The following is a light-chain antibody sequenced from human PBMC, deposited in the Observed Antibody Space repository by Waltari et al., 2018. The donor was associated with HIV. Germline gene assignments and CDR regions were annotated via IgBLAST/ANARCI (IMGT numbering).Light chain of an antibody. CDR2: TNN. Sequence: QSVLPQSPSASGPPGQRVTISCSGSSSNIGSNAVNWYQHLPGTAPKLLIHTNNQRPSGIPDRFSGSKAGTSASLAISGLQSEDESDYYCAAWDDSLNGYVFGSGTKVTVL. J-gene: IGLJ1*01. CDR3: AAWDDSLNGYV. CDR1: SSNIGSNA. V-gene: IGLV1-44*01.